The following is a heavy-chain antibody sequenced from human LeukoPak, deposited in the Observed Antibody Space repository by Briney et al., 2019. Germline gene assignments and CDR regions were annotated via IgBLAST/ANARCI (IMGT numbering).Heavy chain of an antibody. D-gene: IGHD5-12*01. CDR1: GFTFSSYG. V-gene: IGHV3-43*02. J-gene: IGHJ4*02. CDR3: AKDKRYSGYDPFDY. CDR2: ISGDGGST. Sequence: PGRSLRLSCAASGFTFSSYGMHWVRQAPGKGLEWVSLISGDGGSTYYADSVKGRFTISRDNSKNSLYLQMNSLRTEDTALYYCAKDKRYSGYDPFDYWGQGTLVTVSS.